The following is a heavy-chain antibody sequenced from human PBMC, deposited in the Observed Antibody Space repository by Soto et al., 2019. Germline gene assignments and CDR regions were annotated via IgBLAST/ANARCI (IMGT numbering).Heavy chain of an antibody. CDR1: GGSISNYY. V-gene: IGHV4-59*01. D-gene: IGHD3-10*01. CDR2: IHDSGTT. J-gene: IGHJ5*02. CDR3: ARGGASSKWLDP. Sequence: KSSETLSLTCTVSGGSISNYYWSWIRQPPGKGLEWIGLIHDSGTTNYNPSLKSRVTFSVDTSKNQFSLQLNSVIAADTAVYYCARGGASSKWLDPWGQGTLVTVSS.